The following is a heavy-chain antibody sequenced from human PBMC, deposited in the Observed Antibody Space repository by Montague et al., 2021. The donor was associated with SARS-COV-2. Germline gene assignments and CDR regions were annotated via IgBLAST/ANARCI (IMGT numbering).Heavy chain of an antibody. V-gene: IGHV4-61*01. CDR3: ARGASLAGRFDY. Sequence: SETLSLTCSVSAGSVNSGTYYWNWIRPPPGLGLEWIVYVYYNGDFKHNPSLKSRVSLSLDTSMNQFSVQLNSLTAADTAVYYCARGASLAGRFDYWGQGILVTVSS. CDR1: AGSVNSGTYY. J-gene: IGHJ4*02. D-gene: IGHD6-13*01. CDR2: VYYNGDF.